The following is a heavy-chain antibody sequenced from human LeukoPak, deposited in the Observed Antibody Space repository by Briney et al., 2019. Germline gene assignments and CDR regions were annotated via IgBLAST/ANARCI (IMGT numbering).Heavy chain of an antibody. CDR2: SCYSGST. CDR1: GGSISSSSYY. Sequence: SETLSLTCTVSGGSISSSSYYWGWIRQPPGKGLEWGGSSCYSGSTYYNPSLKSRVTISVGTSKNQFSLKLSSGTAADTAVYCCARQSGGFHIPGTYPYNWFDPWGQGTLVTVSS. D-gene: IGHD1-7*01. V-gene: IGHV4-39*01. J-gene: IGHJ5*02. CDR3: ARQSGGFHIPGTYPYNWFDP.